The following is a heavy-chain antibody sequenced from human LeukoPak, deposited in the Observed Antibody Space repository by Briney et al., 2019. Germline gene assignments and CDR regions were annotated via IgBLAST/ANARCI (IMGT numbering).Heavy chain of an antibody. V-gene: IGHV3-74*01. D-gene: IGHD2/OR15-2a*01. Sequence: GSLRLSCAASGNHWMHWVRQAPGKGLVWVSHINSDGSWTSYADSVKGRFTISKDNAKNTVYLQMNSLRAEDTAVYYCVSFYETYWGRGTLVTVSS. CDR1: GNHW. J-gene: IGHJ4*02. CDR3: VSFYETY. CDR2: INSDGSWT.